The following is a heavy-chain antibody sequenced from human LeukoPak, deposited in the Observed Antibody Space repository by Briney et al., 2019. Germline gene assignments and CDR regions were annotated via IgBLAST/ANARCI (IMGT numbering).Heavy chain of an antibody. CDR1: GFTFSSYS. V-gene: IGHV3-74*01. CDR2: INSDGTGI. D-gene: IGHD3-22*01. Sequence: GGSLRLSCAASGFTFSSYSMNWVRQAPGKGLVWVARINSDGTGIIYADSVKGRFTISRDNAKNTLYLQMNSLRAEDTAVYYCAKATYYYDSSGTYYFDYWGQGTLVTVSS. J-gene: IGHJ4*02. CDR3: AKATYYYDSSGTYYFDY.